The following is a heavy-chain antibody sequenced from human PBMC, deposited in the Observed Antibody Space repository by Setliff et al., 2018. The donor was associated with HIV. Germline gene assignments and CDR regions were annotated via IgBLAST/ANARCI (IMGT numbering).Heavy chain of an antibody. D-gene: IGHD3-22*01. CDR1: GGSISTYY. V-gene: IGHV4-59*12. J-gene: IGHJ6*03. CDR3: ARGRSFDSSGYYYMYYYYYYMDV. Sequence: SETLSLTCTVSGGSISTYYWSWIRQSPGEGLEWIGYIYYTGTTRYNPSLKSRVTMSVDTSKNQLSLKLSSVTAADTAVYYCARGRSFDSSGYYYMYYYYYYMDVWGKGTTVTVSS. CDR2: IYYTGTT.